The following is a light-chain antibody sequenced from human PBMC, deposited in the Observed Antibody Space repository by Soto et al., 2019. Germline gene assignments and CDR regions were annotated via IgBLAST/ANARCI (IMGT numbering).Light chain of an antibody. CDR1: QTVRNNY. CDR3: QQFSSYPLT. CDR2: DAS. V-gene: IGKV3-20*01. Sequence: EFVLTQSPGTLSLSPGERATLSCSASQTVRNNYLAWYQQKPGQAPRLLIYDASSRATGIPDRFSGGGSGTGFTLTISRLEPEDFAVYYCQQFSSYPLTFGGGTKVDIK. J-gene: IGKJ4*01.